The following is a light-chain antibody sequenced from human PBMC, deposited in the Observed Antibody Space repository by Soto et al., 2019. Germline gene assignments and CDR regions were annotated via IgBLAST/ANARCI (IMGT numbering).Light chain of an antibody. Sequence: EIVLTQSPGTLSLSPGERATLSCRASQSVSSSHLAWYQQKPGQAPRLLIYGASSRATGIPDRFSGSGSGTDFTLTISRLEPEDGAVYYCQQYGSSPWTFGQGTKVEIK. CDR3: QQYGSSPWT. CDR1: QSVSSSH. CDR2: GAS. V-gene: IGKV3-20*01. J-gene: IGKJ1*01.